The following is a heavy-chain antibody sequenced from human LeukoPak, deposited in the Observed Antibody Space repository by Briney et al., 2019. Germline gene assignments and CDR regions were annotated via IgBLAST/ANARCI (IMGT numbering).Heavy chain of an antibody. J-gene: IGHJ3*02. D-gene: IGHD6-19*01. V-gene: IGHV1-18*01. Sequence: ASVKVSCKASGYTFSNYGISWVRQAPGQGLEWMGWISSYNDNTNYAQKLQGRVTMTTDTSTSTAYMELRSLRSDDTAVYYCARVRGSSGSMGVADIWGQGTMVTVSS. CDR2: ISSYNDNT. CDR3: ARVRGSSGSMGVADI. CDR1: GYTFSNYG.